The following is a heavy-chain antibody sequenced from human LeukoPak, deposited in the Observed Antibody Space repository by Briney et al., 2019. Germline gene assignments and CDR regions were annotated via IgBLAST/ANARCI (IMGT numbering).Heavy chain of an antibody. D-gene: IGHD6-6*01. CDR3: ARGPNSNWSGLDF. CDR2: IYKDGRT. V-gene: IGHV3-53*01. J-gene: IGHJ4*02. CDR1: GFVVSTNY. Sequence: PGGSLRLSCAASGFVVSTNYMTWVRQPPGKGLEWVSVIYKDGRTFYTDSVKGRFTVSRDNAKNTLYLQVNDLRAEDTAVYYCARGPNSNWSGLDFWGQGTLLTVSS.